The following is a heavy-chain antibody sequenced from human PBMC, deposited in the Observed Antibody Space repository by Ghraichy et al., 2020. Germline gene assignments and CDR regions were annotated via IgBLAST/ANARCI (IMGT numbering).Heavy chain of an antibody. J-gene: IGHJ4*02. CDR3: ASPSSTDYLPDY. D-gene: IGHD4-11*01. CDR2: IYYSGST. V-gene: IGHV4-39*01. Sequence: SETLSLTCTVSGGSISSSSYYWGWIRQPPGKGLEWIGSIYYSGSTYYNPSLKSRVTISVDTSKNQFSLKLSSVTAADTAVYYCASPSSTDYLPDYWGQGTLVTVSS. CDR1: GGSISSSSYY.